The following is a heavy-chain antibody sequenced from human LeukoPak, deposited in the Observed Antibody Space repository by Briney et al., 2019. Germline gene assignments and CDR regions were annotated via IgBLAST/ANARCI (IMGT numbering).Heavy chain of an antibody. Sequence: SGPALVKPTQTLTLTCTFSGFSLSTSGMCVSWIRQPPGKALEWHALIAWDDDKYYSTSLKTRLTISKDTSKNQVVLTMTNMDPVDTATYYCARTPSYGILTGYFGPGYYYGMDVWGKGTTVTVSS. CDR1: GFSLSTSGMC. V-gene: IGHV2-70*01. J-gene: IGHJ6*04. CDR2: IAWDDDK. CDR3: ARTPSYGILTGYFGPGYYYGMDV. D-gene: IGHD3-9*01.